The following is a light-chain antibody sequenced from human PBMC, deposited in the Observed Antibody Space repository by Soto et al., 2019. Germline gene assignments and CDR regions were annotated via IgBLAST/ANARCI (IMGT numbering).Light chain of an antibody. CDR2: WAS. Sequence: DIVMTQSPDSLAVSLGERATINCRSSQSVLYSSSNKNYLAWYQQKPGQPPKLLIYWASTRESGVPDRFSGSGSATDFTLTISSLQAEDAAVYYCQQNCSPPWTFGQGTKVEIK. CDR3: QQNCSPPWT. J-gene: IGKJ1*01. CDR1: QSVLYSSSNKNY. V-gene: IGKV4-1*01.